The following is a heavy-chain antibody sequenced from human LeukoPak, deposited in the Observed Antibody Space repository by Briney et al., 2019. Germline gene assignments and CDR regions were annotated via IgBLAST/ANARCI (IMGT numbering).Heavy chain of an antibody. V-gene: IGHV7-4-1*02. J-gene: IGHJ4*02. CDR3: ARDYQGSLDY. Sequence: ASVKVSCKASGYTITNYAMNWVRQAPGQGLEWMGWINTNTGNPTYAQGFTGRFVFSLDISVSTAYLQISSLKAEDTAVYYCARDYQGSLDYWGQGTLVTVSS. D-gene: IGHD2-15*01. CDR1: GYTITNYA. CDR2: INTNTGNP.